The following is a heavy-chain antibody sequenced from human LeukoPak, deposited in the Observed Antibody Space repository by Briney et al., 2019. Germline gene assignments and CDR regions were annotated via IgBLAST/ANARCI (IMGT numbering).Heavy chain of an antibody. V-gene: IGHV4-59*01. D-gene: IGHD1-1*01. Sequence: PSETLSLTCAVYGGSISSYYWSWIRQPPGKGLDCIGYIYYSGTTNYNPSLKSRVTISLDTSKNQFSLKLTSVTAADTAVYYCARVSWFPGTSYYYMDVWGKGTTVTVSS. J-gene: IGHJ6*03. CDR1: GGSISSYY. CDR2: IYYSGTT. CDR3: ARVSWFPGTSYYYMDV.